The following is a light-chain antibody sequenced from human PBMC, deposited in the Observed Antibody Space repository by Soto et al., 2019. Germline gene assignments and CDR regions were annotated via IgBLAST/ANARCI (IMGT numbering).Light chain of an antibody. CDR2: GNS. CDR3: QSYDSGLSGYV. J-gene: IGLJ1*01. CDR1: SXXXGAGYD. V-gene: IGLV1-40*01. Sequence: QSVLTQPPSVSGAPGQRVTISCTGXSXXXGAGYDVHWYQQLPGTAPKLLIYGNSNRPSGVPDRFSGSKSGTSASLAITGLQAEDEADYYCQSYDSGLSGYVFGTGTKLTVL.